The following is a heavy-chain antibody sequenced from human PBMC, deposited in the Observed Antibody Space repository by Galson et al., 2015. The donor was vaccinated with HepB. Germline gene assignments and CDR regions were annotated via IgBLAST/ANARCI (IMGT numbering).Heavy chain of an antibody. Sequence: SVKVSCKASGGTSSSYTISWVRQAPGQGLEWMGRIIPIPGIANYAQKFQGRVTITADKSTSTAYMELSSLRSEDTAVYYCARFSGYDSYYFDYWGQGTLVTVSS. J-gene: IGHJ4*02. CDR3: ARFSGYDSYYFDY. CDR2: IIPIPGIA. CDR1: GGTSSSYT. D-gene: IGHD5-12*01. V-gene: IGHV1-69*02.